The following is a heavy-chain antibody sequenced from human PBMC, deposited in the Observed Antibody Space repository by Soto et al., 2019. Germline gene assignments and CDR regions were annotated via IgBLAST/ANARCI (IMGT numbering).Heavy chain of an antibody. Sequence: QLQLQESGPGLVKPSETLSLTCTVSGGSISSSSYYWGWIRQPPGKGLEWIGSIYYSGSTYYNPSLKSRVTISVDTSTNHFSLKLSSVTAADTAVYYCARRRVAVAVSSYGMDVWGQGTTVTVSS. CDR2: IYYSGST. V-gene: IGHV4-39*01. J-gene: IGHJ6*02. CDR1: GGSISSSSYY. D-gene: IGHD6-19*01. CDR3: ARRRVAVAVSSYGMDV.